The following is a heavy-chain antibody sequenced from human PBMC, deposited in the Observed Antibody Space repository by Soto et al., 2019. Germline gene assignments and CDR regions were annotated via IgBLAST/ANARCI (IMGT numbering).Heavy chain of an antibody. CDR1: GFTFSGYW. Sequence: EMLLVESGGGLVQPGGSLRLSCVASGFTFSGYWMSWVRQAPGKGLEWVANINRDGSEEHYVDSVKGRFTISRDNAKNSVSLQMDRLRGDDLGVYYCARDPGPRSASIRGLGWFDPWGQGTLVTVSS. CDR3: ARDPGPRSASIRGLGWFDP. V-gene: IGHV3-7*03. CDR2: INRDGSEE. J-gene: IGHJ5*02. D-gene: IGHD2-2*01.